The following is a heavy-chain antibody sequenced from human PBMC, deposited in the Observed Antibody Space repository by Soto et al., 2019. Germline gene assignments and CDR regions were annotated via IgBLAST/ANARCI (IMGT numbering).Heavy chain of an antibody. CDR1: GITFSTYA. CDR3: ARAISGYVT. Sequence: QVQLVQSGAEVKKPGASVKVSCKASGITFSTYAIHWVRQAPGQRLEWMGWINAGNGNTRYSQKFQGRVTLTRDTSASTAYMDLSSLRSEDTAIYYYARAISGYVTWGQGTLVTVSS. D-gene: IGHD5-12*01. V-gene: IGHV1-3*01. J-gene: IGHJ5*02. CDR2: INAGNGNT.